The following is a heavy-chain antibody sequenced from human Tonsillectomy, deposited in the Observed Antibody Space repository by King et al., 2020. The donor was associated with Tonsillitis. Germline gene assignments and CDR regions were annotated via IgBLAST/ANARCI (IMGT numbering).Heavy chain of an antibody. CDR3: ARQIVTFSSNSRGYYPPYFDY. J-gene: IGHJ4*02. Sequence: VQLQESGPGLVKPSETLSLTCTVSGDSMRSYYWSWIRQPPGKGLEWIGYVYYSGSTTYNPSLESRVTISVDTSNNQFSLKLTSVTAADTAVYYCARQIVTFSSNSRGYYPPYFDYWGQGILVTVSS. CDR1: GDSMRSYY. CDR2: VYYSGST. V-gene: IGHV4-59*08. D-gene: IGHD3-22*01.